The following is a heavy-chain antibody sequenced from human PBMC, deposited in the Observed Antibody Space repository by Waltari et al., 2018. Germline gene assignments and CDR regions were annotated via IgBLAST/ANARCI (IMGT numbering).Heavy chain of an antibody. D-gene: IGHD6-13*01. V-gene: IGHV3-9*01. J-gene: IGHJ4*02. Sequence: DVQLVESGGGLVQPGQSLRLSCAASGFRFHDYAMYWVRQIPGKGLEWVSGISWNSDRIEYGDSVKGRVTISRDNAEKSLYLQLNNLTKEDTALYYSAKGIAAAGKKYFDQWGQGTLVTVSS. CDR3: AKGIAAAGKKYFDQ. CDR2: ISWNSDRI. CDR1: GFRFHDYA.